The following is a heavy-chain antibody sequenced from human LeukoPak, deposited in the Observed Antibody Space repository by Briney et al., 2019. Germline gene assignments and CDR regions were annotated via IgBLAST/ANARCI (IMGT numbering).Heavy chain of an antibody. D-gene: IGHD3-22*01. CDR2: INHSGST. CDR1: GGSFSGYY. Sequence: PSETLSLTCAVYGGSFSGYYWSWIRQPPGKGLEWIGEINHSGSTNYNPSLKSRVTISVDTSKNQFSLKLSSVTAADTAVYYCARGSDRRGDYYDSSGHDYWGQGTLVTVSS. CDR3: ARGSDRRGDYYDSSGHDY. J-gene: IGHJ4*02. V-gene: IGHV4-34*01.